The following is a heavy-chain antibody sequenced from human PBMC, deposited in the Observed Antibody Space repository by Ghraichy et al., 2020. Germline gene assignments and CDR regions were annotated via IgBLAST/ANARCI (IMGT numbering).Heavy chain of an antibody. CDR2: ISGSGSYL. CDR3: ARDYCNDGTCFLYFDY. D-gene: IGHD2/OR15-2a*01. J-gene: IGHJ4*02. CDR1: GFTFSDYS. Sequence: GGSLRLSCAASGFTFSDYSMNWVRLAPGKGPEWLSYISGSGSYLYSADSVKDRFTISRDNAKNTLYLQMNDLRDEDTAVYYCARDYCNDGTCFLYFDYWGQGTQVTVSS. V-gene: IGHV3-48*02.